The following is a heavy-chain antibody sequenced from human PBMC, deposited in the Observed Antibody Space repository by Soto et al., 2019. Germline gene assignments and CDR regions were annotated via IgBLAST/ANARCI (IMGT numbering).Heavy chain of an antibody. Sequence: GGSLRLSCAASGFTFSYNSMNWVRQAPGKGLEWVSSISSSGSYIYYADSVKGRFTISRDNANNSLYLQMNSLRADDTAVYYCASRYCSGGSCFPTTNYWGQGTLVTVSS. J-gene: IGHJ4*02. CDR3: ASRYCSGGSCFPTTNY. D-gene: IGHD2-15*01. CDR1: GFTFSYNS. V-gene: IGHV3-21*01. CDR2: ISSSGSYI.